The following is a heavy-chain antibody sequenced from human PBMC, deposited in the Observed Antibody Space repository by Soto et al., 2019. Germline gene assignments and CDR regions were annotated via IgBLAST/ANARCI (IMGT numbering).Heavy chain of an antibody. J-gene: IGHJ6*02. CDR3: NRGQGAPIGDYYDHGMDV. CDR2: IRSRANNYAT. V-gene: IGHV3-73*01. CDR1: GFNFSGSA. D-gene: IGHD2-2*02. Sequence: LRLSCAASGFNFSGSAIHWVRQASGKGLEGVGRIRSRANNYATSSAASVKGRFKFSRDDSKNTAYLQMSTLKTEDTAVHYCNRGQGAPIGDYYDHGMDVWGQGTTVTVSS.